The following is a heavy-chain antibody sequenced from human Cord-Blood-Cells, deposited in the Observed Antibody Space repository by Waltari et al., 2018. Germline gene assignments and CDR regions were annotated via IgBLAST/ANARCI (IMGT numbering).Heavy chain of an antibody. V-gene: IGHV1-69*04. CDR2: IIPILGIA. CDR3: ARGYCSGGSCRRTYYYYYYMDV. Sequence: QVQLVQSGAEVKKPGSSVKVSCKASGGTFSSYAISWLRQAPGPGLEWMGGIIPILGIANYAQKFQGRVTITADESTSTAYMELSSLRSEDTAVYYCARGYCSGGSCRRTYYYYYYMDVWGKGTTVTVSS. CDR1: GGTFSSYA. J-gene: IGHJ6*03. D-gene: IGHD2-15*01.